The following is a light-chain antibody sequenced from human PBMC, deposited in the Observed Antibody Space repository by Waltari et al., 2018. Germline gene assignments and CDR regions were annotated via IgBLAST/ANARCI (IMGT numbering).Light chain of an antibody. CDR2: DVT. V-gene: IGLV2-14*01. Sequence: QSALTQPASVSGSPGQSITITCTGTTNNFVSWYQLHPGNPPRLIISDVTQRPSGVPSRFSGSKSGDTASLTISGVQAEDEAHYYCSSFTSLRSVIFGGGTTLTVL. J-gene: IGLJ2*01. CDR1: TNNF. CDR3: SSFTSLRSVI.